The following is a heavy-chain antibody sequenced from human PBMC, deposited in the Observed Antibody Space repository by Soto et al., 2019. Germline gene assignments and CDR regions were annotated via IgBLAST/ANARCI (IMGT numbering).Heavy chain of an antibody. V-gene: IGHV5-10-1*01. D-gene: IGHD3-16*02. CDR3: ARRRPPHVIHYYYYYGMDV. CDR2: IDPSDSYT. Sequence: PGESLKISCKGSGYSFTSYWISWVRQMPGKGLEWMGRIDPSDSYTNYSPSFQGHVTISADKSISTAYLQWSSLKASDTAMYYCARRRPPHVIHYYYYYGMDVWGQGTTVTVSS. CDR1: GYSFTSYW. J-gene: IGHJ6*02.